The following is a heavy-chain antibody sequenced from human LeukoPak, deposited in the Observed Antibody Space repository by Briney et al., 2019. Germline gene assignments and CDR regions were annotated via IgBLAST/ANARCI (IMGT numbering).Heavy chain of an antibody. CDR3: AGRGSGSYFDF. D-gene: IGHD3-10*01. CDR2: ISGSGGST. Sequence: PGGSLRLSCVVSGFTLSSYAMNWVRQAPGQGLEWVSAISGSGGSTYYADSVKGRFTIASDNSKNTLYLQMNSLRAEDTAVYYCAGRGSGSYFDFWGPGTLVTVSS. CDR1: GFTLSSYA. J-gene: IGHJ4*02. V-gene: IGHV3-23*01.